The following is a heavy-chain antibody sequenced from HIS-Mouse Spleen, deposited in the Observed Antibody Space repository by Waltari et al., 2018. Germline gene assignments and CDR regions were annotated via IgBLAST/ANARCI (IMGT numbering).Heavy chain of an antibody. D-gene: IGHD6-13*01. J-gene: IGHJ5*02. Sequence: QVQLVESGGGVVQPGRSLRLSCAASGFTFSSYGMHWVRQAPGKGLEGVAVISYDGSNKYYAASVKGRFTISRDNSKNTLYLQMNSLRAEDTAVYYCAKEYSSSHNWFDPWGQGTLVTVSS. CDR3: AKEYSSSHNWFDP. CDR1: GFTFSSYG. CDR2: ISYDGSNK. V-gene: IGHV3-30*18.